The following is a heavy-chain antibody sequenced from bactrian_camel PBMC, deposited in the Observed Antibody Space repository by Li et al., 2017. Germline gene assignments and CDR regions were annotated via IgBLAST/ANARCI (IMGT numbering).Heavy chain of an antibody. CDR3: ATDRPDYYTDDEGIDY. CDR2: VSSLGRT. D-gene: IGHD4*01. J-gene: IGHJ4*01. Sequence: HVQLVESGGGSVQAGGTLRLSCVASGLSVGDSDVGWYRQVSGNECELVTTVSSLGRTYYADSVKGRFTISRDNAKNTLYLQMNSLKTEDTGVYYCATDRPDYYTDDEGIDYWGQGTQVTVS. V-gene: IGHV3S55*01. CDR1: GLSVGDSD.